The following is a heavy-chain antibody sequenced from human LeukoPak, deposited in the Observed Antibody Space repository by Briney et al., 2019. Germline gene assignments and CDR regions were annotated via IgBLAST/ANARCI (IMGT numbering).Heavy chain of an antibody. CDR2: IYSDGST. CDR1: GFSVRSNY. Sequence: PGGSLRLSCAASGFSVRSNYMSWVRQAPGKGLEWVSEIYSDGSTYYAAFVKGRFSISRDNSKNTVYLQMNRLRAEDTAVYYCARELREHGVFDIWGQGTMVTVSS. V-gene: IGHV3-53*01. J-gene: IGHJ3*02. D-gene: IGHD1-26*01. CDR3: ARELREHGVFDI.